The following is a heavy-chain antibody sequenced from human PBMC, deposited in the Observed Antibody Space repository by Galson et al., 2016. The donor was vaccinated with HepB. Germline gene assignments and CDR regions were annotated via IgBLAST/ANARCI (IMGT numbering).Heavy chain of an antibody. CDR3: AKDGAVVVAAVIEPSYYYYAMDV. Sequence: SLRLSCAASGFTFSTYSMNWVRQAPGKGLEWVASISSGSTYIYYADSVRGRFTISRDNAKNSLYLHMNSLRAEDTAVYYCAKDGAVVVAAVIEPSYYYYAMDVWGQGTTVTVSS. D-gene: IGHD2-15*01. CDR1: GFTFSTYS. CDR2: ISSGSTYI. J-gene: IGHJ6*02. V-gene: IGHV3-21*01.